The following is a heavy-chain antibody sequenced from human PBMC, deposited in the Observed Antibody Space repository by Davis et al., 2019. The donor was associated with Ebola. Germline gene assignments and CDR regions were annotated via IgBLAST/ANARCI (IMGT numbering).Heavy chain of an antibody. CDR2: IYYSGST. CDR3: ARGVIGNWVDP. V-gene: IGHV4-61*01. D-gene: IGHD3-16*01. Sequence: SETLSLTCTVSGGSVSSGSYYWNWIRQPPGKGLEWIGYIYYSGSTNYNPSLKSRVTISVDTSKNQFSLKLSSVTAADTAVYYCARGVIGNWVDPWGQGTLVTVSS. J-gene: IGHJ5*02. CDR1: GGSVSSGSYY.